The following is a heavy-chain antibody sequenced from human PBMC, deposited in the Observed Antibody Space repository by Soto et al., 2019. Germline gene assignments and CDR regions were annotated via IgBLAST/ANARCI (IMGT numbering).Heavy chain of an antibody. Sequence: ASVKVSCKASGYTFTSYGISWVRQAPGQGLEWMGWISAYNGNTNYAQKLQGRVTMTTDTSTSTAYMELRSLRSDDTAVYYCAREQVVAAIRYYYYGMDVWGQGTTVTVSS. J-gene: IGHJ6*02. CDR2: ISAYNGNT. CDR1: GYTFTSYG. D-gene: IGHD2-15*01. V-gene: IGHV1-18*04. CDR3: AREQVVAAIRYYYYGMDV.